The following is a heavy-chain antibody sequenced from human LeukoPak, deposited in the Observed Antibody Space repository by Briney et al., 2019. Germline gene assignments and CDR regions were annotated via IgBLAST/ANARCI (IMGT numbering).Heavy chain of an antibody. D-gene: IGHD3-22*01. Sequence: GESLKISCQGSGYSFTTYWIGWVRQMPGKGLEWMGIIYPGDSDTRYSPSFQGQVTISADKSISTAYLQWSSLKASDTAMYYCARSYDSSGTDAFDIWGQGTMVTVSS. J-gene: IGHJ3*02. CDR2: IYPGDSDT. CDR3: ARSYDSSGTDAFDI. CDR1: GYSFTTYW. V-gene: IGHV5-51*01.